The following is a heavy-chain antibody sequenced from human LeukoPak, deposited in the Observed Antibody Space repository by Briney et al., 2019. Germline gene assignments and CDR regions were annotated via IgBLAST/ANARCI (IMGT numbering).Heavy chain of an antibody. V-gene: IGHV1-69*04. Sequence: SVKVSCKASGYTFTSYGISWVRQAPGQGLEWMGRIIPILGIANYAQKFQGRVTITADKSTSTAYMELSSLRSEDTAVYYCARGRDGYNYVDYWGQGTLVTVSS. D-gene: IGHD5-24*01. CDR3: ARGRDGYNYVDY. J-gene: IGHJ4*02. CDR1: GYTFTSYG. CDR2: IIPILGIA.